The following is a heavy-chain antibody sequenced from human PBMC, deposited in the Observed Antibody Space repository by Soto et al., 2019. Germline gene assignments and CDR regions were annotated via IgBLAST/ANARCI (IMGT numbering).Heavy chain of an antibody. V-gene: IGHV1-18*01. CDR1: GYTFTSYG. Sequence: VASVKVSCKASGYTFTSYGISWVRQAPGQGLEWMGWISAYNGNTNYAQKLQGRVTMTTDTSTSTAYMELRSLRSDDTALYYCARDRSVVVVVAATLDYWGQGTLVTVSS. CDR3: ARDRSVVVVVAATLDY. D-gene: IGHD2-15*01. J-gene: IGHJ4*02. CDR2: ISAYNGNT.